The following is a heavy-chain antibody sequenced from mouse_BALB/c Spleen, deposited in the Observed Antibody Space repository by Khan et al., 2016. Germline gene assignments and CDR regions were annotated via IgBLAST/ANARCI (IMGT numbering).Heavy chain of an antibody. CDR3: ARGDGYGHAMDY. D-gene: IGHD1-2*01. V-gene: IGHV5-4*02. CDR2: ISDGGSYT. Sequence: EVQLVESGGGLVKPGGSLKLSCAASGFTFSDYYMYWVRQTPEKRLEWVATISDGGSYTYYPDSVKGRFTISRDNAKNNLYLQMSSLKSEDTAMYYCARGDGYGHAMDYWGQGTSVTVYS. CDR1: GFTFSDYY. J-gene: IGHJ4*01.